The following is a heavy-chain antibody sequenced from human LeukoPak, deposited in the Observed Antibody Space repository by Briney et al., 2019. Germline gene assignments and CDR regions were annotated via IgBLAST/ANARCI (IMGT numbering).Heavy chain of an antibody. V-gene: IGHV1-2*02. CDR3: ARDGFTYYYDSSGYPAGY. D-gene: IGHD3-22*01. CDR1: GYTFTGYY. J-gene: IGHJ4*02. CDR2: INPNSGGT. Sequence: ASVKVSCKASGYTFTGYYMHWVRQAPGQGLEWMGWINPNSGGTNYAQKFRGRVTMTRDTSISTAYMELSRLRSDDTAVYYCARDGFTYYYDSSGYPAGYWGQGTLVTVSS.